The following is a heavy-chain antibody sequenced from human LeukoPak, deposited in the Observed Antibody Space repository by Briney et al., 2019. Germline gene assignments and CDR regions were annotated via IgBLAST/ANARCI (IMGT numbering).Heavy chain of an antibody. D-gene: IGHD3-16*02. CDR2: ISAYNGNT. Sequence: ASVKVSCKASGGTFSNFAISWVRQAPGQGLEWMGWISAYNGNTNYAQKLQGRVTMTTDTSTSTAYMELRSLRSDDTAVYYCARDRTLVDRGEITFGGVIVPFDYWGQGTLVTVSS. J-gene: IGHJ4*02. V-gene: IGHV1-18*01. CDR3: ARDRTLVDRGEITFGGVIVPFDY. CDR1: GGTFSNFA.